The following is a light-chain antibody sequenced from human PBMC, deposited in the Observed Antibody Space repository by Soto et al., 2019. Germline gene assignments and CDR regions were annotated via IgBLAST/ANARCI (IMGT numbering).Light chain of an antibody. CDR2: DVS. V-gene: IGLV2-14*01. Sequence: QPVLTQPASVSGSPGQSITISCTGTSSDVGGYNYVSWYQQHPGKAPKLMIYDVSNRPSGVSNRFSGSKSGNTASLTIYGLQAEDEADYYCSSYTSSSTLYVVFGGGPKLTVL. CDR1: SSDVGGYNY. J-gene: IGLJ2*01. CDR3: SSYTSSSTLYVV.